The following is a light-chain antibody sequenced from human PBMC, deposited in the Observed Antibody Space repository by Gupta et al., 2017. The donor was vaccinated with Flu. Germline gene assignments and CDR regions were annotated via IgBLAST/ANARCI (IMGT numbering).Light chain of an antibody. Sequence: DIVMTQSPATLSVSPGERATLSCRASQSVSSNLAWYQQNPGQAPRLLIYGAFSWATGIPARFSVSGSGTEFTLTISSLQSQDFAVYYYQRYHYWPLWTFGQGTKVEIK. CDR3: QRYHYWPLWT. J-gene: IGKJ1*01. V-gene: IGKV3-15*01. CDR2: GAF. CDR1: QSVSSN.